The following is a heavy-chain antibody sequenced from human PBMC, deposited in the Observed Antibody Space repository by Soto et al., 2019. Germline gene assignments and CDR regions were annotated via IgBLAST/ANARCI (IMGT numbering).Heavy chain of an antibody. V-gene: IGHV2-5*01. D-gene: IGHD3-10*01. CDR1: GFSLSTSGVG. CDR2: IYWNDDK. CDR3: AHRRGFGELLVNWFDP. J-gene: IGHJ5*02. Sequence: QITLKESGPTLVKPTQTLTLTCTFSGFSLSTSGVGVGWIRQPPGKALEWLALIYWNDDKRYSPSLKSRLTITKDTSKNQVVLTMTSMDPVDTATYYCAHRRGFGELLVNWFDPWGQGTLVTVSS.